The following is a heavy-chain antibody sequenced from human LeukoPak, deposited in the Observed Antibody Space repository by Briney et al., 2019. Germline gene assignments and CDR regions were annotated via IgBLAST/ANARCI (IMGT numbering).Heavy chain of an antibody. D-gene: IGHD5-12*01. J-gene: IGHJ5*02. CDR1: GYTFTNYN. CDR3: AREHSGYDS. Sequence: ASVKVSCKASGYTFTNYNMHWVRDAPGQGLEWMGIINPSGGSTNYAQKFQGRVTMTRDTSTSTVYMELSSLRAEDTAVYYCAREHSGYDSWGQGTLLTVSS. CDR2: INPSGGST. V-gene: IGHV1-46*01.